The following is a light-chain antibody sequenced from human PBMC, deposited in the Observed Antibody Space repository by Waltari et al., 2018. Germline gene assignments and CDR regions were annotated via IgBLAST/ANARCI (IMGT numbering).Light chain of an antibody. V-gene: IGKV4-1*01. CDR1: QSVLYSSNNKNY. Sequence: DIVMTQSPDSLAVSLGERATINCTSSQSVLYSSNNKNYLAWYQAKPGQPPKLLLSWASTREYGVPDRFSGSGSGTDFTLTISSLQAEDVAVYYCQQHYSTPLTFGGGTKGEIK. J-gene: IGKJ4*01. CDR3: QQHYSTPLT. CDR2: WAS.